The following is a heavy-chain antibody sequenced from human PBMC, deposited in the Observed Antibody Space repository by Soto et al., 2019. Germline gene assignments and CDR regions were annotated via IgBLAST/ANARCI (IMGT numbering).Heavy chain of an antibody. CDR3: ERNFDTSGWYDY. V-gene: IGHV5-51*01. Sequence: GESLKISCKGSGYSFTSYWIAWVRQMPGKGLELMGIIYPGDSDTRYSPSFQGQVTMSADKSISTAYLQWSSLKASDSAIYYCERNFDTSGWYDYWGQGTLVIVSS. J-gene: IGHJ4*02. CDR1: GYSFTSYW. CDR2: IYPGDSDT. D-gene: IGHD6-19*01.